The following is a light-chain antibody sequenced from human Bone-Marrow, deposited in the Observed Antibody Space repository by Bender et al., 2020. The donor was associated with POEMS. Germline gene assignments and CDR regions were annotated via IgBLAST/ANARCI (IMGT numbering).Light chain of an antibody. Sequence: QSVVTQPPSLSEAPRQRVTISCSGSSSNIGNHGVNWYQQLPGEAPKLLIYYDDLLTPGVSDRFSASKSGPSASLEDSEVQSEDESVNYCTDWDDSLSGGVFGGGTKLTVL. CDR2: YDD. CDR3: TDWDDSLSGGV. J-gene: IGLJ3*02. CDR1: SSNIGNHG. V-gene: IGLV1-36*01.